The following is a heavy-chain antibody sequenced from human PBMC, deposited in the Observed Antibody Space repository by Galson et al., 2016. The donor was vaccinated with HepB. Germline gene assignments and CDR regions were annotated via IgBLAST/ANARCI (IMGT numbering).Heavy chain of an antibody. D-gene: IGHD5-18*01. CDR2: ICGSCGDI. Sequence: SLRLSCAGSGFTFKKFGMMWVRQAPGKGLEWVSTICGSCGDINYADSVKGRFTISRDNSHNTLYLQMNSLRVDDTALYYCTKSRLGYSYGYRCDDWGPGTLVTVSS. V-gene: IGHV3-23*01. J-gene: IGHJ4*02. CDR1: GFTFKKFG. CDR3: TKSRLGYSYGYRCDD.